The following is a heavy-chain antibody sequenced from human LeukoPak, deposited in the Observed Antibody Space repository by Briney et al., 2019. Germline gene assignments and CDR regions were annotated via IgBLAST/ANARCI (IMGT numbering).Heavy chain of an antibody. CDR1: GGSFSGYY. Sequence: SETLSLTCAVYGGSFSGYYWSWIRQPPGKGLEWIGEINHSGRTNYNPSLKSRVTISVDTSKNQFSLKLSSVTAADTAVYYCASSNYYGSRNFDPWGQGTLVTVSS. CDR2: INHSGRT. D-gene: IGHD3-10*01. J-gene: IGHJ5*02. V-gene: IGHV4-34*01. CDR3: ASSNYYGSRNFDP.